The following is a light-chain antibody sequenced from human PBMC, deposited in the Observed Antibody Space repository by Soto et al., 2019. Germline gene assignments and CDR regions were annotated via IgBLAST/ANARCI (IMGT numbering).Light chain of an antibody. CDR2: DAS. J-gene: IGKJ3*01. CDR1: HDINNY. V-gene: IGKV1-33*01. CDR3: QQYDYLPSFT. Sequence: DIQMTQSPSSLSASVGDRVTITCQASHDINNYLNWFQQKPGKAPKLLIYDASNLETGVPSRFSGSGSGTDFTFTISSLQPEDVATYYCQQYDYLPSFTFGPGTEVDIK.